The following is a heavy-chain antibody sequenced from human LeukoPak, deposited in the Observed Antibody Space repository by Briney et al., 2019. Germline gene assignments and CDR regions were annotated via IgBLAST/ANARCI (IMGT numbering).Heavy chain of an antibody. CDR3: ARSAAAGNLDY. CDR1: GFTFNSYD. D-gene: IGHD6-13*01. Sequence: GRSLRLSCAASGFTFNSYDMHWVRQATGKGLEWVSAIGTAGDTYYPGSVKGRFTISRENAKNSLYLQMNSLRAGDTAVYYCARSAAAGNLDYWGQGTLVTVSS. J-gene: IGHJ4*02. V-gene: IGHV3-13*01. CDR2: IGTAGDT.